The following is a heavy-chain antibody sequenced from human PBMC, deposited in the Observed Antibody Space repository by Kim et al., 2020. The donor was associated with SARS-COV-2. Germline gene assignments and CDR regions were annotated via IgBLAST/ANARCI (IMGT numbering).Heavy chain of an antibody. CDR3: AKRDGAASRLYYFDY. CDR2: IGGRTGNA. J-gene: IGHJ4*01. D-gene: IGHD6-25*01. Sequence: GGSLRLSCAASGFTFSTYSMSWVRQAPGKGLEWVSGIGGRTGNAYYADSVKGRFTISRDTSRNTLYLQMNGLRVEDTAEYYCAKRDGAASRLYYFDYWGQGTLVTVSS. CDR1: GFTFSTYS. V-gene: IGHV3-23*01.